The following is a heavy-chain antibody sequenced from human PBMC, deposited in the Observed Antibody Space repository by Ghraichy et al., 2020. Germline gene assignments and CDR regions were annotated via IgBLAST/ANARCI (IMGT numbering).Heavy chain of an antibody. V-gene: IGHV3-30*02. CDR3: AKDKVTGGGGYFFDY. CDR2: IRYDGTSK. CDR1: GFRFSDYV. D-gene: IGHD2-15*01. Sequence: LSLTCAASGFRFSDYVMHWVRQAPGKGLESVAFIRYDGTSKYVADSVKGRFAISRDNSKNTVDLQMNSLRAEDTAVYFCAKDKVTGGGGYFFDYWGHGTLVTVSS. J-gene: IGHJ4*01.